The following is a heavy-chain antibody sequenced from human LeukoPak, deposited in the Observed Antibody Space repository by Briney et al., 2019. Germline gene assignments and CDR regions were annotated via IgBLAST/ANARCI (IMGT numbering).Heavy chain of an antibody. CDR2: INSDGSWT. Sequence: GGSLRLSCAASGNYWMHWVRQVPGKGLVWVSHINSDGSWTSYADSVKGRFTISIDNAKNTVYLQMNSLRAEDTAVYYCVSFYETYWGRGTLVTVSS. J-gene: IGHJ4*02. CDR1: GNYW. CDR3: VSFYETY. V-gene: IGHV3-74*01. D-gene: IGHD2/OR15-2a*01.